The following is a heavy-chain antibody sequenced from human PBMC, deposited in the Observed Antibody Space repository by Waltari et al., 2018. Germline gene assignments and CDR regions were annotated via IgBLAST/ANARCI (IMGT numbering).Heavy chain of an antibody. Sequence: QVQLVESGGGVVQPGGSLRLSCAASGLTFSTYGMHWVRQAPGKGLEWGAFIRDDGSNTYYADSVKGRFTISRDNSKNTLYLQMHSVRAEDTAVYYCAKDYYYSMDVWGKRTTVTVSS. CDR3: AKDYYYSMDV. V-gene: IGHV3-30*02. CDR1: GLTFSTYG. J-gene: IGHJ6*03. CDR2: IRDDGSNT.